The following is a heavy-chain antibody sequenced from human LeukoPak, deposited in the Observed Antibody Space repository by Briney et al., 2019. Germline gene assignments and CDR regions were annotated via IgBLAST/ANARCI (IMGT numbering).Heavy chain of an antibody. CDR1: GFTFGDYA. CDR3: TRTHLLEWSYYYYGMDV. J-gene: IGHJ6*02. D-gene: IGHD3-3*01. V-gene: IGHV3-49*03. CDR2: IRSKAYGGTT. Sequence: GSLSLSCTASGFTFGDYAMSWFRQAPGKGLEWVGFIRSKAYGGTTEYAASVKGRFTISRDDSKSIAYLQMNSLKTEDTAVYYCTRTHLLEWSYYYYGMDVWGQGTTVTVSS.